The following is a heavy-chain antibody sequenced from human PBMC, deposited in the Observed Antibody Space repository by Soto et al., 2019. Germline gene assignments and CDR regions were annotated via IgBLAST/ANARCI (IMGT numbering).Heavy chain of an antibody. Sequence: PGGSLRLSCAASGFTFSSYSMNWVRQAPGKGLEWVANIKQDGSEKYYVDSVKGRFTISRDNAKNSLYLQMNSLRAEDTAVYYCARDRLQPPTYYYYGMDVWGQGTTVTVSS. J-gene: IGHJ6*02. CDR2: IKQDGSEK. CDR1: GFTFSSYS. V-gene: IGHV3-7*03. CDR3: ARDRLQPPTYYYYGMDV. D-gene: IGHD4-4*01.